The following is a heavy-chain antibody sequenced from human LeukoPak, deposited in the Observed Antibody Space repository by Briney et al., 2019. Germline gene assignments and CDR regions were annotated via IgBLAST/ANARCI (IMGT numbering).Heavy chain of an antibody. Sequence: SETLSLTCAVYGGSFSTYYWSWIRQSPGKGLEWIAEINHRGDTNYNPPVKSRVTISVDTSKNQFSLKVRSLTAADTAVYYCARGPTISETGYFDFWGQGTLVTVSS. V-gene: IGHV4-34*01. D-gene: IGHD1-1*01. CDR2: INHRGDT. CDR1: GGSFSTYY. CDR3: ARGPTISETGYFDF. J-gene: IGHJ4*03.